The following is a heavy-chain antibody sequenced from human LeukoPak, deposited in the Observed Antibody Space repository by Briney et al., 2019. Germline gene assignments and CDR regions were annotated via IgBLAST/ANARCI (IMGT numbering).Heavy chain of an antibody. CDR2: IYYSGST. D-gene: IGHD3-22*01. CDR1: GGSISSGGYY. J-gene: IGHJ4*02. CDR3: ARESRPTFYYDSSGYYPDY. V-gene: IGHV4-30-4*08. Sequence: SETLSLTCTVSGGSISSGGYYWSWIRQHPGKGLEWIGYIYYSGSTYYNPSLKSRVIISVDTSKNQFSLKLSSVTAADTAVYYCARESRPTFYYDSSGYYPDYWGQGTLVTVSS.